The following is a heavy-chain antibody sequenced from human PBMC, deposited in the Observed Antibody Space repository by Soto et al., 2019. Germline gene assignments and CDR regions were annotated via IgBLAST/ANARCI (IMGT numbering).Heavy chain of an antibody. CDR2: INPNSGGT. J-gene: IGHJ3*02. V-gene: IGHV1-2*04. Sequence: ASVKVSCKASGYTFTGYYVHWVRQAPGQGLEWMGWINPNSGGTNYAQKFQGWVTMTRDTSISTAYMELSRLRSDDTAVYYCARVKRDYGNAFDIWGQGTMVTVSS. D-gene: IGHD4-17*01. CDR1: GYTFTGYY. CDR3: ARVKRDYGNAFDI.